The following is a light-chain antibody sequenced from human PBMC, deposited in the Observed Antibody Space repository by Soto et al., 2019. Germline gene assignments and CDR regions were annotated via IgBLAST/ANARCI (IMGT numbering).Light chain of an antibody. Sequence: QSALTQPASVSGSPGQSITISCTGTSSDVGDYNYVSWYQQHPDKAPKVIIYDVSNRPSGVSNRFSGSKSGNTASLTISGLQAEDEADYYCSSYIRSGNYVFGTGTKLTVL. J-gene: IGLJ1*01. CDR1: SSDVGDYNY. CDR3: SSYIRSGNYV. V-gene: IGLV2-14*01. CDR2: DVS.